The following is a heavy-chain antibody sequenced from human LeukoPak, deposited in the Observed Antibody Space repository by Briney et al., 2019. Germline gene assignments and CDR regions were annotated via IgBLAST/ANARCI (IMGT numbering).Heavy chain of an antibody. V-gene: IGHV3-30*02. CDR3: AKVTGGVATGPFDY. CDR1: GFTFSSYG. CDR2: IRYDGSIK. D-gene: IGHD3-3*01. J-gene: IGHJ4*02. Sequence: GGPLRLSCAASGFTFSSYGMHWVRQAPGKGLEWVAFIRYDGSIKYYADSVKGRFTISRDNSKNTLYLQMNSLRTEDTAIYYCAKVTGGVATGPFDYWGQGSLVTVSS.